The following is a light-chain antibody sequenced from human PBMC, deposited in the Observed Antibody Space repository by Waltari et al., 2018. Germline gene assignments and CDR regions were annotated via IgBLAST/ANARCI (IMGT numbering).Light chain of an antibody. J-gene: IGKJ1*01. Sequence: DIVMTQSPLSLPVTLGQPASISCRSSQSLAFIDENTYLNWFPQRAGQSPRRLFYNVSNRDYGVPERFSGRGSGTDFTLKISRVEAEDVGVYYCMHSRDWPWTFGQGTKVEI. CDR1: QSLAFIDENTY. V-gene: IGKV2-30*01. CDR2: NVS. CDR3: MHSRDWPWT.